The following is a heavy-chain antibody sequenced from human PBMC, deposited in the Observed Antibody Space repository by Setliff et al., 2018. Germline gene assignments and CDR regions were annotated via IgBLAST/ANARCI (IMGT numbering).Heavy chain of an antibody. Sequence: PGESLKISCKVSGNGFTDLWIAWVRQTPGKGLEWMGIIYPGDSDTRHSPSFQGQVTISVDKSISTVYLHWSSLKASDTAMYYCARLGYSDGFDIWGQGTMVTVSS. CDR1: GNGFTDLW. D-gene: IGHD5-18*01. J-gene: IGHJ3*02. CDR3: ARLGYSDGFDI. V-gene: IGHV5-51*01. CDR2: IYPGDSDT.